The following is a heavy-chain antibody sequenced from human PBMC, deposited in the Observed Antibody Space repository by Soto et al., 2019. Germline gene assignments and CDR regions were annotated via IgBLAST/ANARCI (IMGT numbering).Heavy chain of an antibody. J-gene: IGHJ6*03. CDR1: GGSISSSSYY. Sequence: QLQLQESGPGLVKPSETLSLTCTVSGGSISSSSYYWGWIRQPPGKGLEWIGSIYYSGSTYYNPSLKSRVTISVDTSKNQFSLKLSSVTAADTAVYYCARHMGSSWYPPYYYYYMDVWGKGTTVTVSS. V-gene: IGHV4-39*01. D-gene: IGHD6-13*01. CDR3: ARHMGSSWYPPYYYYYMDV. CDR2: IYYSGST.